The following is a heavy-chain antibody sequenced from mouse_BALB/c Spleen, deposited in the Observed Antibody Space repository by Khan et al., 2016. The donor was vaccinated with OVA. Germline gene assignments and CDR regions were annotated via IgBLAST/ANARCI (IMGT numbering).Heavy chain of an antibody. CDR2: ISSGSSTI. Sequence: EVELVESGGGLVQPGGSRKLSCAASGFTFSSFGMNWVRQAPEKGLEWVAYISSGSSTIYYAETVKGRFTISRDHPKNILFLQMTSLRSEDTAMXDRSRAEITAGNAMDYWSQGTAVTVVS. D-gene: IGHD1-1*01. CDR1: GFTFSSFG. V-gene: IGHV5-17*02. J-gene: IGHJ4*01. CDR3: SRAEITAGNAMDY.